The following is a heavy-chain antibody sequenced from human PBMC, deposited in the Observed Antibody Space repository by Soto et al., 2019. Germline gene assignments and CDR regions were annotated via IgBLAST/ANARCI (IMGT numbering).Heavy chain of an antibody. D-gene: IGHD1-7*01. Sequence: PSETLSLTCTVSGGSISSYYWSWIRQPPGKGLEWIGYIYYSGSTNYNPSLKSRVTISVDTSKNQFSLKLSSVTAADTAVYYCARGVTYNWNYGVFSGYFDYWGQGTLVTVS. V-gene: IGHV4-59*01. J-gene: IGHJ4*02. CDR2: IYYSGST. CDR3: ARGVTYNWNYGVFSGYFDY. CDR1: GGSISSYY.